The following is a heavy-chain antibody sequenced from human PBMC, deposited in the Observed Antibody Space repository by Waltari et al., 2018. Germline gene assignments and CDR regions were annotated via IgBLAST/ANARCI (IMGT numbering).Heavy chain of an antibody. CDR1: Y. D-gene: IGHD3-3*01. Sequence: YMHWVRQAPGQGLEWMGWINPNSGGTNYAQKFQGRVIMTRDTSIGTVYMELSSLQSDDTAIYYCASWSAPFDYWGQGTLVTVSS. CDR2: INPNSGGT. CDR3: ASWSAPFDY. J-gene: IGHJ4*02. V-gene: IGHV1-2*02.